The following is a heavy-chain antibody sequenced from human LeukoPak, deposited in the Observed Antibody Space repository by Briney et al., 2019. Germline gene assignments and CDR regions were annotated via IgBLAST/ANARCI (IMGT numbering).Heavy chain of an antibody. CDR2: IYYSGST. J-gene: IGHJ4*02. V-gene: IGHV4-38-2*02. Sequence: SETLSLTCAVSGYSISSGYYWGWIRQPPGKGLEWIGYIYYSGSTYYNPSLKSRVTISVDTSKNQFSLKLSSVTAADTAVYYCARDISYGSGSRVDYWGQGTLVTVSS. D-gene: IGHD3-10*01. CDR3: ARDISYGSGSRVDY. CDR1: GYSISSGYY.